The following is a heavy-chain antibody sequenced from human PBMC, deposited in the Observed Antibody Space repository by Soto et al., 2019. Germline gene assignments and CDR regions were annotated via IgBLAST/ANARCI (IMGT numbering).Heavy chain of an antibody. CDR1: GYTFTSCG. CDR3: ERVDDILTGYHPAGNAFDI. D-gene: IGHD3-9*01. Sequence: QVQLVQSGAEVKKPGASVKVSCKASGYTFTSCGISWVRQAPGQGLEWMGWISAYNGDTNYAQNLQGRDTMTKDTSTSTAYMVLKSLRSDDTAVYYCERVDDILTGYHPAGNAFDIWGQGTMVTVS. CDR2: ISAYNGDT. V-gene: IGHV1-18*04. J-gene: IGHJ3*02.